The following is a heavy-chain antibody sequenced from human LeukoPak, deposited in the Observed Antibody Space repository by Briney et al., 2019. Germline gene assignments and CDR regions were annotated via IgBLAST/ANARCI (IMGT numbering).Heavy chain of an antibody. CDR1: GFTFSSYD. J-gene: IGHJ4*02. Sequence: GGSLRLSCAASGFTFSSYDFHWVRQSTGKGLEWVSAIGIVGETYYADSVKGRFTISRENAKNSLYLQMDSLTAGDTAVYYCAREAALSIVDWYWMDYWGQGTLVTVSS. V-gene: IGHV3-13*01. D-gene: IGHD3-9*01. CDR2: IGIVGET. CDR3: AREAALSIVDWYWMDY.